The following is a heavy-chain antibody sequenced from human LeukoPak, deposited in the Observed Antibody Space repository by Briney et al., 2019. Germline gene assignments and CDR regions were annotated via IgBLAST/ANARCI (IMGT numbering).Heavy chain of an antibody. CDR2: ISSSGGTT. CDR3: AKAENWRGYFDWLLFFDY. CDR1: GFTFSSYA. D-gene: IGHD3-9*01. V-gene: IGHV3-23*01. Sequence: GGSLRLSCVASGFTFSSYAMGWVRQAAGKGLEWVSDISSSGGTTYYADSVKGRFTISRDNSKNTLYLQMNSLRAEDTAVYYCAKAENWRGYFDWLLFFDYWGQGTLVTVSS. J-gene: IGHJ4*02.